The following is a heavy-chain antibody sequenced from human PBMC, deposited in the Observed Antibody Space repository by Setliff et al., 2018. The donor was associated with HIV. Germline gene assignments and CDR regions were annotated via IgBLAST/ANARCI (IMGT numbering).Heavy chain of an antibody. Sequence: GGSLRLSCAASELTFSNYAMTWVRQAPGKGLEWVSSLSGSGGSTYYADSVKGRFTISRDNSKNTLYLRMNSLRAEDTAVYYCAHSWDFDYWGQGTLVTVSS. CDR1: ELTFSNYA. V-gene: IGHV3-23*01. CDR3: AHSWDFDY. CDR2: LSGSGGST. D-gene: IGHD6-13*01. J-gene: IGHJ4*02.